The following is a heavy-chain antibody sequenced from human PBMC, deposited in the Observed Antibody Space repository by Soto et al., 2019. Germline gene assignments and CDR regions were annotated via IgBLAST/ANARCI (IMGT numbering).Heavy chain of an antibody. CDR1: GFTFSSYG. CDR2: IWYDGSNK. V-gene: IGHV3-33*01. D-gene: IGHD6-19*01. CDR3: ARDGPRFKRLVTGYFDY. Sequence: PGGSLRLSCAASGFTFSSYGMHWVRQAPGKGLEWVAVIWYDGSNKYYADSVKGRFTISRDNSKNTLYLQMNSLRAEDTAVYYCARDGPRFKRLVTGYFDYWGQGTLVTVSS. J-gene: IGHJ4*02.